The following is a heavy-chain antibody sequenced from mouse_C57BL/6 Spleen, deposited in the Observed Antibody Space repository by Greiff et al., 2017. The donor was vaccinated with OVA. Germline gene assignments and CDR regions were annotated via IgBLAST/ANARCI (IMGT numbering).Heavy chain of an antibody. J-gene: IGHJ2*01. V-gene: IGHV5-4*01. CDR1: GFTFSSYA. CDR3: ARDLNYYFDY. Sequence: EVKLVESGGGLVKPGGSLKLSCAASGFTFSSYAMSWVRQTPEKRLEWVATISDGGSYTYYPDNVKGRFTISRDNAKNNLYLQMSHLKSEDTAMYYCARDLNYYFDYWGQGTTLTVSS. CDR2: ISDGGSYT.